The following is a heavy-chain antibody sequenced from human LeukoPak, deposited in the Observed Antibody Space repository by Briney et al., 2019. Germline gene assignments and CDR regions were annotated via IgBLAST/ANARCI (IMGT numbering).Heavy chain of an antibody. CDR2: IYHSGST. CDR3: ARGLAAAGTFWFDP. V-gene: IGHV4-34*09. Sequence: SETLSLTCAVYGGSFSGYYWSWIRQPPGKGLEWIGYIYHSGSTYYNPSLKSRVTISVDTSKNQFSLKLSSATAADTAVYYCARGLAAAGTFWFDPWGQGTLVTVSS. CDR1: GGSFSGYY. J-gene: IGHJ5*02. D-gene: IGHD6-13*01.